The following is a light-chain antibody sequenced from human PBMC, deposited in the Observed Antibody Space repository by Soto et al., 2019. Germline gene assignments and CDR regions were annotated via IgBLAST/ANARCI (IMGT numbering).Light chain of an antibody. Sequence: EIVLTQSPGTLSLSPGERATLSCRASQSVSSSYLAWYQQKPGQAPRLLIYGASSRATGIPDRFSGSGSGTDFTLTISRLEPEDFAVYYCQQYGSSLGWTCGQGTKVDIK. CDR1: QSVSSSY. V-gene: IGKV3-20*01. J-gene: IGKJ1*01. CDR3: QQYGSSLGWT. CDR2: GAS.